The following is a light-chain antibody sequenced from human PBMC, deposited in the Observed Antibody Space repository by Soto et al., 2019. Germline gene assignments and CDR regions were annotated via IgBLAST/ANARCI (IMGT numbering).Light chain of an antibody. J-gene: IGLJ2*01. CDR1: SGSIASNY. Sequence: FMLTQPHSMSESPGKTVTISCTRSSGSIASNYVQWYQQRPGSVPTTVIYEGNQRPSGVPDRFSGSTDGSSNSASLTISGLQTEDEADYYCQSYDSSTVVFGGGTKLTVL. CDR3: QSYDSSTVV. V-gene: IGLV6-57*04. CDR2: EGN.